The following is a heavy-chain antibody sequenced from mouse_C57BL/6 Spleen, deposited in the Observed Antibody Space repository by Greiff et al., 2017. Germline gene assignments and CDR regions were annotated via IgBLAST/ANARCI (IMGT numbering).Heavy chain of an antibody. CDR3: ARFYDGYLGFAY. J-gene: IGHJ3*01. CDR1: GFTFSDYG. D-gene: IGHD2-3*01. Sequence: EVQRVESGGGLVKPGGSLKLSCAASGFTFSDYGMHWVRQAPEKGLEWVAYISSGSSTIYYADTVKGRFTISRDNAKNTLFLQMTSLRSEDTAMYYCARFYDGYLGFAYWGQGTLVTVSA. V-gene: IGHV5-17*01. CDR2: ISSGSSTI.